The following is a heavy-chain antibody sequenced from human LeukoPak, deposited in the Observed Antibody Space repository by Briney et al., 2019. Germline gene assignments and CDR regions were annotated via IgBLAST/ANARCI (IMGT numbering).Heavy chain of an antibody. CDR3: ARISGSYYYYYGMDV. D-gene: IGHD1-26*01. CDR1: GGSISSYY. V-gene: IGHV4-34*01. Sequence: SETLSLTCTVSGGSISSYYWSWIRQPPGKGLEWIGEINHSGSTNYNPSLKSRVTISVDTSKNQFSLKLSSVTAADTAVYYCARISGSYYYYYGMDVWGQGTTVTVSS. CDR2: INHSGST. J-gene: IGHJ6*02.